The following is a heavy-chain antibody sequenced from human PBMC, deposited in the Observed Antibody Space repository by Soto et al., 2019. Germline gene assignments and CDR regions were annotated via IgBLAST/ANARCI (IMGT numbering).Heavy chain of an antibody. CDR1: GFSFTNFA. V-gene: IGHV3-23*01. CDR2: IGASGDIT. CDR3: SEGDHYDSSGYSDY. D-gene: IGHD3-22*01. Sequence: GVSLRLSCAASGFSFTNFAMSWVRQAPGKGLEWVAGIGASGDITWYADSVKGRLSISRDNSKNTLYLQMNSLRAEDTAVYYCSEGDHYDSSGYSDYWGQGTLVTVSS. J-gene: IGHJ4*02.